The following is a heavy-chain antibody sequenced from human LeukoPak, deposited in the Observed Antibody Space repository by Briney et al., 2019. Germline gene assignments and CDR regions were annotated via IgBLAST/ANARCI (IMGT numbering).Heavy chain of an antibody. J-gene: IGHJ4*02. D-gene: IGHD1-1*01. V-gene: IGHV4-59*02. CDR1: GGSVNDYC. CDR3: ATRKLANDY. CDR2: FYSTGGT. Sequence: SETLSLTCTISGGSVNDYCWGWIRQSPGKGLEWIGYFYSTGGTTYNPSLKSRVTISADTSKNQFSLKLYSVTAADTAVYWCATRKLANDYWGQGTLVTVSS.